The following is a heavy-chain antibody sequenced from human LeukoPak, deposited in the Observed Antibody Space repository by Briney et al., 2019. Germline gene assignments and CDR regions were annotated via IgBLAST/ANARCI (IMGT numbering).Heavy chain of an antibody. CDR3: ARRRSSSSRTNYYFDY. Sequence: SETLSLTCAVSGYSISGGYYWGWVRQPPGTGLQWIGSIYHSGSTYYNPSLKSRVTISVDTSKNQFSLKLSSVTAADTAVYYCARRRSSSSRTNYYFDYWGQGTLVTVSS. J-gene: IGHJ4*02. CDR2: IYHSGST. CDR1: GYSISGGYY. V-gene: IGHV4-38-2*01. D-gene: IGHD6-6*01.